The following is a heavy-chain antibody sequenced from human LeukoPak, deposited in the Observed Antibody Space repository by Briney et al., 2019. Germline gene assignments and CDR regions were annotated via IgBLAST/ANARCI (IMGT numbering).Heavy chain of an antibody. CDR1: GGTFSSYA. J-gene: IGHJ6*03. V-gene: IGHV1-69*13. CDR3: ARVWFGEEYYYYYMDV. D-gene: IGHD3-10*01. Sequence: GASVKVSCKASGGTFSSYAISWVRQAPGQGLEWMGGIIPIFGTANYAQKFQGRVTITADESTSTAYMELSSLRSEDTAVYYCARVWFGEEYYYYYMDVWGKGTTVTISS. CDR2: IIPIFGTA.